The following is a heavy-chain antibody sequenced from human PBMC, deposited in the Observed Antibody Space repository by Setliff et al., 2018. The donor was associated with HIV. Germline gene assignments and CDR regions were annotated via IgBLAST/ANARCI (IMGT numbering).Heavy chain of an antibody. CDR1: GASISSYY. J-gene: IGHJ6*02. Sequence: ETLSLTCNVSGASISSYYWTWIRQSPGNRLEWLGYITDSGNTNYNLSLRRRVTISADTSKNQVSLRLRSVTAADTAVYYCARETQQSYNIVTGYNYYYGIDVWGQGTTVTVS. V-gene: IGHV4-59*01. D-gene: IGHD3-9*01. CDR2: ITDSGNT. CDR3: ARETQQSYNIVTGYNYYYGIDV.